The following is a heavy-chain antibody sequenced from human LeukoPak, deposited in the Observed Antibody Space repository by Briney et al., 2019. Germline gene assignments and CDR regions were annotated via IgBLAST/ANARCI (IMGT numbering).Heavy chain of an antibody. Sequence: SETLSLTCTVSGGPINSYCWSWIRQPPGKGLEWIGYIYYSGSTNYNPSLKSRLTLSVDTSKNQFALRLRSVTAADTAVYYCAREQFQLPSGSFDIWGQGTTVTVSS. CDR3: AREQFQLPSGSFDI. J-gene: IGHJ3*02. CDR2: IYYSGST. V-gene: IGHV4-59*01. CDR1: GGPINSYC. D-gene: IGHD2-2*01.